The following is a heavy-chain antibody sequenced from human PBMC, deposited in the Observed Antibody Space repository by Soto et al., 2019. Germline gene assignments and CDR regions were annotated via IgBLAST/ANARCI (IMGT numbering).Heavy chain of an antibody. J-gene: IGHJ1*01. V-gene: IGHV4-38-2*01. CDR1: GYSINGGYY. Sequence: SETLSLTCAVSGYSINGGYYWVWIRQPPGKGLEWIGRIYHSGDTNYNPSLKSRVTMSADTSKNQFSLNLRSVTAADTAVYYCGRSDGGYWGQGTLVTVSS. CDR3: GRSDGGY. CDR2: IYHSGDT. D-gene: IGHD2-21*02.